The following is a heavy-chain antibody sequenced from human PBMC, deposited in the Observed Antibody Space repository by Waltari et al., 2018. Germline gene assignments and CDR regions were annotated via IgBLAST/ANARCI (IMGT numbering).Heavy chain of an antibody. CDR3: AGGRRITIFVGVITHDAFDI. CDR1: GGSFSGYY. CDR2: INHSGST. V-gene: IGHV4-34*01. J-gene: IGHJ3*02. Sequence: QVQLQQWGAGLLKPSETLSLTRAVYGGSFSGYYWSWIRQPPGKGLEWLGEINHSGSTNYNPALESRVTIRVNASKNQFSLKLSSVAAADTVVYYCAGGRRITIFVGVITHDAFDIWGQGTLVTVSS. D-gene: IGHD3-3*01.